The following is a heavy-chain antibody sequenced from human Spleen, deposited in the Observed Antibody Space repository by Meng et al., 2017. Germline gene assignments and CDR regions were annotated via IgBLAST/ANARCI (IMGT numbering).Heavy chain of an antibody. CDR3: GRDLFYYDSSGYSFTDVFDV. CDR2: MNSNSGNT. V-gene: IGHV1-8*01. J-gene: IGHJ3*01. D-gene: IGHD3-22*01. CDR1: GYTFTSYD. Sequence: ASVKVSCKASGYTFTSYDINWVRQATGQGLEWMGWMNSNSGNTVYAQKFQGRVTMTRNTSISTAYMDLGSLRSEDTAVYYCGRDLFYYDSSGYSFTDVFDVWGQGTMVTVSS.